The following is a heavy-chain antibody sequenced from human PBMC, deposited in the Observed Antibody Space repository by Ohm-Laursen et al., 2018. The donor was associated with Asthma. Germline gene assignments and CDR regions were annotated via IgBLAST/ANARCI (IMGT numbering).Heavy chain of an antibody. CDR2: IDPSDSYT. D-gene: IGHD5-12*01. Sequence: ESLKISCKGSGYSFTSYWISWVRQMPGKGLEWMGRIDPSDSYTNYSPSFQGHVTISADKSISTAYLQWSSLKASDTAMYYCARHSGHAGLYYYGMDVWGQGTTVTVSS. CDR3: ARHSGHAGLYYYGMDV. J-gene: IGHJ6*02. V-gene: IGHV5-10-1*01. CDR1: GYSFTSYW.